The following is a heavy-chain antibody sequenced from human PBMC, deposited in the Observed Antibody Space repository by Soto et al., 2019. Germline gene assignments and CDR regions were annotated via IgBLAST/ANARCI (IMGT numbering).Heavy chain of an antibody. CDR3: ANTGDYYYYGMDV. CDR1: GYTFSNYA. V-gene: IGHV1-3*01. CDR2: INAGNGKT. J-gene: IGHJ6*02. D-gene: IGHD2-2*02. Sequence: QVQLVQSGAEVKKPGASVKVSCKASGYTFSNYATHWVRQAPGQRLEWMGWINAGNGKTKYSQNFQGRVTITRDTSASTAYMELSSLRSEATAVYYWANTGDYYYYGMDVWGQGTTVTVSS.